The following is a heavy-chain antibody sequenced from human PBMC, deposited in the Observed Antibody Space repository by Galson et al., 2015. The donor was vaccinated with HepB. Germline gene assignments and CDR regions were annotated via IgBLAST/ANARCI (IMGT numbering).Heavy chain of an antibody. CDR3: AKDGESCSSASCYSWFDP. V-gene: IGHV3-30*04. Sequence: SLRLSCAASGFTFSSYTMHWVRQAPGKGLEWVALISYDGSDKNYADSVKGRFTISRDNSKNTLYLQMNSLRAEDTAVYYCAKDGESCSSASCYSWFDPWGQGTLVTVSS. CDR2: ISYDGSDK. D-gene: IGHD2-2*01. CDR1: GFTFSSYT. J-gene: IGHJ5*02.